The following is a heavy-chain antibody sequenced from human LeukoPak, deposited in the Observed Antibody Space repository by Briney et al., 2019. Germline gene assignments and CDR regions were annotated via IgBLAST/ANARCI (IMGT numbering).Heavy chain of an antibody. J-gene: IGHJ3*02. V-gene: IGHV1-69*04. Sequence: SVKVSCKASGGTLGTYAFSWVRQAPGQGLEWMGRIIPILGIANYAQKFQGRVTITADKSTSTAYMELSSLRSEDTAVYYCARGNPYSSSWYDIWGQGTMVTVSS. CDR2: IIPILGIA. CDR3: ARGNPYSSSWYDI. D-gene: IGHD6-13*01. CDR1: GGTLGTYA.